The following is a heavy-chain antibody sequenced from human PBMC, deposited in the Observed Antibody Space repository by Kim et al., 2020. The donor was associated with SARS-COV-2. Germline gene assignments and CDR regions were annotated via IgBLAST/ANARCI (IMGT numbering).Heavy chain of an antibody. CDR3: GRQPAPSIVAVPVTLPVGDDFDI. Sequence: SETLSLTCSVSGGSIDRSSGYYWGWIRQPPGKGLDWIGSGYFNGSPYYNPSFKSRARISVDTSTNQVSLTMIAVTAEDTAVYFCGRQPAPSIVAVPVTLPVGDDFDIWGQGTVVTVSS. J-gene: IGHJ3*02. CDR2: GYFNGSP. D-gene: IGHD2-2*01. CDR1: GGSIDRSSGYY. V-gene: IGHV4-39*01.